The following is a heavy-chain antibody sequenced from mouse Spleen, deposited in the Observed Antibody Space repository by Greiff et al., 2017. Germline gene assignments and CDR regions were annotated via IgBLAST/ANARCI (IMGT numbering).Heavy chain of an antibody. CDR3: ARCGDEDAMDY. CDR2: INPSSGYT. D-gene: IGHD3-3*01. V-gene: IGHV1-4*01. CDR1: GYTFSRYA. J-gene: IGHJ4*01. Sequence: QVQLKQSGAELARPGASVKMSCKASGYTFSRYAIHWVKQRPGQGLEWIGYINPSSGYTKYNQKFKAKATLTADKSSTTAYMQLSSLTSDDSVFYCCARCGDEDAMDYWGQGTSVTVSS.